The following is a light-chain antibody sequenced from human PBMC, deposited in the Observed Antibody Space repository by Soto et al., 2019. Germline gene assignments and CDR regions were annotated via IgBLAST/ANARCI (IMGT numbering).Light chain of an antibody. CDR1: QGISSA. V-gene: IGKV1D-13*01. J-gene: IGKJ5*01. CDR2: DAS. Sequence: AIQLTQSPSSLSASVGHRVSITCWASQGISSALAWYQQKPGKAPKLLIYDASSLESGVPSRFSGSGSGTDFTLTISSLQPEDFATYCCQQFNNYPITFGQGTRLEIK. CDR3: QQFNNYPIT.